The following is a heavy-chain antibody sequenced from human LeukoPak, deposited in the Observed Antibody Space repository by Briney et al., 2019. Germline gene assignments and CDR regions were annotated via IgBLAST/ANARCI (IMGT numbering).Heavy chain of an antibody. D-gene: IGHD2-15*01. CDR2: IIPILGIA. J-gene: IGHJ2*01. CDR3: ARCSGAPDCWYFDL. V-gene: IGHV1-69*04. CDR1: GGTFSSYA. Sequence: GASVKVSCKASGGTFSSYAISWVRQAPGQGLEWMERIIPILGIANYAQKFQGRVTITADKSTSTAYMELSSLRSEDTAVYYCARCSGAPDCWYFDLWGRGTLVTVSS.